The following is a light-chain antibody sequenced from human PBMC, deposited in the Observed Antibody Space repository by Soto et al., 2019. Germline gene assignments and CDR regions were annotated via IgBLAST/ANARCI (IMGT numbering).Light chain of an antibody. V-gene: IGKV3-11*01. CDR2: NAS. J-gene: IGKJ4*01. CDR1: EGVSNS. CDR3: QHRAGWPPALT. Sequence: ETVLTQSPATLSLSPGERATLSCRASEGVSNSLAWYQHKPGQAPRLLIYNASNRATGIPARFSGSGSGTDFTLTISSLEPEDFAVYFCQHRAGWPPALTFGGGTKVEIK.